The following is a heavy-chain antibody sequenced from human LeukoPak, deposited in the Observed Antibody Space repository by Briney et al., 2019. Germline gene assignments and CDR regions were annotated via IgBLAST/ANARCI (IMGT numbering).Heavy chain of an antibody. CDR1: GFTFSSYA. D-gene: IGHD3-3*01. CDR3: AKDDNRNYDFWSGYSTHDAFDI. V-gene: IGHV3-23*01. J-gene: IGHJ3*02. CDR2: ISGSGGST. Sequence: GGSLRLSCAASGFTFSSYAMSWVRQAPGKGLEWVSAISGSGGSTYYADSVKGRFTISRDNSKNTLYLQMNSPRAEDTAVYYCAKDDNRNYDFWSGYSTHDAFDIWGQGTMVTVSS.